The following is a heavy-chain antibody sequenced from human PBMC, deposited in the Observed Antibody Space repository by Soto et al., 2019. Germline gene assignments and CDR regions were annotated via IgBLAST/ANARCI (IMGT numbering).Heavy chain of an antibody. J-gene: IGHJ6*02. CDR1: GGSISSSSYY. Sequence: SETLSLTCTVSGGSISSSSYYWGWIRQPPGKGLEWIGSIYYSWSTYYNPSLKSRVTISVDTSKNQFSLKLSSVTAADTAVYYCARSVVVVAATGEIYYYYGMDVWGQGTTVTVSS. D-gene: IGHD2-15*01. CDR3: ARSVVVVAATGEIYYYYGMDV. V-gene: IGHV4-39*01. CDR2: IYYSWST.